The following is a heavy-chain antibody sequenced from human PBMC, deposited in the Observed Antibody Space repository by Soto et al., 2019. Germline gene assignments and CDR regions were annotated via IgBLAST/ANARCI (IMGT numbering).Heavy chain of an antibody. D-gene: IGHD2-21*02. V-gene: IGHV5-51*03. CDR1: GYIFTTYW. J-gene: IGHJ4*02. CDR2: IYPGHSDV. Sequence: GKSLKISCQGSGYIFTTYWIGWVRQMPGRGLEWMGIIYPGHSDVRYSPSFQGQVTISADTSISTAYLQWSSLKASDTAMYYCATTPFNSDFYMYYWGPGTLVTVSS. CDR3: ATTPFNSDFYMYY.